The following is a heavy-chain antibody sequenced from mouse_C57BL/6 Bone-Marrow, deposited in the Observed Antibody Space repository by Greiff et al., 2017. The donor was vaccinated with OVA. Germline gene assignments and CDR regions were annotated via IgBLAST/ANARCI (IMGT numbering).Heavy chain of an antibody. CDR1: GYTFTSYW. Sequence: QVQLKQPGAELVKPGASVKLSCKASGYTFTSYWMQWVKQRPGQGLEWIGEIDPSDSYTNYNQKFKGKATLTVDTSSSTAYMQLSSLTAEDSAVYYCAILTLFAYWGQGTLVTVSA. D-gene: IGHD4-1*01. V-gene: IGHV1-50*01. CDR2: IDPSDSYT. J-gene: IGHJ3*01. CDR3: AILTLFAY.